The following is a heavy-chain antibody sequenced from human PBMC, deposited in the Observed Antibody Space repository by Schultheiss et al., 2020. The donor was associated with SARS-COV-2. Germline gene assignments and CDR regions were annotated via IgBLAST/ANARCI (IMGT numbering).Heavy chain of an antibody. CDR3: ARSGRYDSSGYYCFDY. D-gene: IGHD3-22*01. CDR2: ISYDGSNK. J-gene: IGHJ4*02. CDR1: GFTFSSYG. V-gene: IGHV3-30*03. Sequence: GGSLRLSCAASGFTFSSYGMHWVRQAPGKGLEWVAVISYDGSNKYYADSVKGRFTISRDNAKNSLYLQMNSLRAEDTAVYYCARSGRYDSSGYYCFDYWGLGTLVTVAS.